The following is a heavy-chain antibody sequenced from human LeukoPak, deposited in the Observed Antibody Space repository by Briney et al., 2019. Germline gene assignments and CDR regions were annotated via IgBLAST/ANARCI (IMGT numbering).Heavy chain of an antibody. V-gene: IGHV4-59*01. CDR2: IYYSGST. CDR1: GGSISSYY. D-gene: IGHD5-12*01. J-gene: IGHJ4*02. CDR3: ARGGYSGYGNY. Sequence: SETLSPTCTVSGGSISSYYWSWIRQPPGKGLEWIGYIYYSGSTSYNPSLKSRVTISVDTSKNQFSLKLSSVTAADTAVYYCARGGYSGYGNYWGQGTLVTVSS.